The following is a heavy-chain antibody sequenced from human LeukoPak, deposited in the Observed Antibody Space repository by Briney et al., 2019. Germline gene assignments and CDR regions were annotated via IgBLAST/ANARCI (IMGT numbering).Heavy chain of an antibody. V-gene: IGHV3-23*01. CDR3: ARSNPRWFGELLPDY. Sequence: PGGSLRLSCAASGFTFSSYAMSWVRQAPGKGLEWVSAISGSGGSTYYADSVKGRFTISRDNAKNSLYLQMNSLRAEDTAVYYCARSNPRWFGELLPDYWGQGTLVTVSS. J-gene: IGHJ4*02. D-gene: IGHD3-10*01. CDR2: ISGSGGST. CDR1: GFTFSSYA.